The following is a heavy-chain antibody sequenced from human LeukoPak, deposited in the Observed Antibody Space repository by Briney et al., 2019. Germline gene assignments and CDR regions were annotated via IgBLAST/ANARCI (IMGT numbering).Heavy chain of an antibody. J-gene: IGHJ5*02. CDR3: VRSMSGRNDL. CDR2: INVEGTRT. D-gene: IGHD3-3*01. CDR1: GVAFSNYW. Sequence: HPGGSLRLSCAGSGVAFSNYWVHWVRQAAGKGLVWVSRINVEGTRTDYADSVRGRFTISRDNAKNTLYLQMNGLTAEDTAIYYCVRSMSGRNDLWGQGTLVSVSS. V-gene: IGHV3-74*01.